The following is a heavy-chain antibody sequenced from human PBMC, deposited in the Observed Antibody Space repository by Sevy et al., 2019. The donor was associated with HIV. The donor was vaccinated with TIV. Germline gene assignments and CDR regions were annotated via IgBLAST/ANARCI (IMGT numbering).Heavy chain of an antibody. J-gene: IGHJ3*02. CDR2: IWSDGNHK. V-gene: IGHV3-33*01. CDR1: GFTFSTYG. D-gene: IGHD3-10*01. Sequence: GGSLRLSCAASGFTFSTYGMHWVRQAPGKGLEWVAVIWSDGNHKYYADPVKGRFTVSRDNSRNTLSLQMNSLRVEDTAIYYCVRERGPFDGFDIWGQGTMVTVSS. CDR3: VRERGPFDGFDI.